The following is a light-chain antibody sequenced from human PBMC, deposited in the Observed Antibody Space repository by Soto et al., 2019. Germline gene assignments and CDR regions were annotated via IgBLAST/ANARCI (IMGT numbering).Light chain of an antibody. CDR1: RRGSRSY. J-gene: IGKJ4*01. CDR3: QQYGSSPPIT. V-gene: IGKV3-20*01. Sequence: EIVVTQCPVAMSLSPGKMATFSGRATRRGSRSYLAWYQQKAGQAPRLLIYGASTRATGIPDRFSGSGSGTDFTLTISRLQPEDFAVYYCQQYGSSPPITLGGGTKVDIK. CDR2: GAS.